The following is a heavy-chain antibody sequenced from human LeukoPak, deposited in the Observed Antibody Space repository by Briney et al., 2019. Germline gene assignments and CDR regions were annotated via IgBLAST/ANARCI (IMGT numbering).Heavy chain of an antibody. CDR3: ARELWFANAPGSWLDP. D-gene: IGHD3-10*01. Sequence: SETLSLTCVVSGDSISSGAYSWSWIRQPPGKGLEWIGYILHTGSTFYNPSLKSRLPISVDNSKNQFSLRLSSVTAADTAVYYCARELWFANAPGSWLDPWGQGTLVTVSS. CDR2: ILHTGST. V-gene: IGHV4-30-2*01. CDR1: GDSISSGAYS. J-gene: IGHJ5*02.